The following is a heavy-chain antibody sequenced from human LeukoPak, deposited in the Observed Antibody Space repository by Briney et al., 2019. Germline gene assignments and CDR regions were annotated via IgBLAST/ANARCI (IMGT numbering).Heavy chain of an antibody. CDR3: SKAVGIVPAATPFDY. Sequence: GGSLRLSCAASGFTFSSYAMSWVRQAPGKGLEWVSAISGSGGSTYYADSVKGRFTISRDNSKNTLCMQMNSLRAEDTAVYYCSKAVGIVPAATPFDYWGQGTLVTVSS. CDR1: GFTFSSYA. CDR2: ISGSGGST. V-gene: IGHV3-23*01. D-gene: IGHD2-2*01. J-gene: IGHJ4*02.